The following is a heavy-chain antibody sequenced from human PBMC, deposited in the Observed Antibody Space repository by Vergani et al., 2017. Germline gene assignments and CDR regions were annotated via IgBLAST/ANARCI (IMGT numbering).Heavy chain of an antibody. V-gene: IGHV4-39*01. CDR3: ARHLRQLARNDVFDI. CDR2: IYDSRNN. CDR1: GMSISTNNYY. J-gene: IGHJ3*02. D-gene: IGHD6-6*01. Sequence: QLQLQESGPRLVKPSETPSLTCSLSGMSISTNNYYWGWIRQPPGKGLGWIGSIYDSRNNNYSPSLKSRVSISVDASKNQFSLNLTSVTAADTAVYYCARHLRQLARNDVFDIWGHGTLVTVSS.